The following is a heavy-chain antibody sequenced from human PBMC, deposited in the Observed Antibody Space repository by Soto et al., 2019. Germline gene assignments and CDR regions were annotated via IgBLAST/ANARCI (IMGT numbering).Heavy chain of an antibody. CDR1: GGSISSYC. V-gene: IGHV4-59*01. CDR2: IYYSGST. Sequence: SETLSLTCTVSGGSISSYCWSWIRQPPGKGLEWIGRIYYSGSTKYNPSLKTRVTISVDTSKNQFSLKLSSVTAADTAVYYCARRQHPSSWYLSWGQGTLVTVSS. J-gene: IGHJ5*02. D-gene: IGHD6-13*01. CDR3: ARRQHPSSWYLS.